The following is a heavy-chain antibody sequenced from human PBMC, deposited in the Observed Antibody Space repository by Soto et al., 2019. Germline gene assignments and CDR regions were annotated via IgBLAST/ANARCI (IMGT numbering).Heavy chain of an antibody. CDR1: GYTFTSYY. V-gene: IGHV1-46*01. D-gene: IGHD6-13*01. J-gene: IGHJ4*02. CDR2: INPSGGST. Sequence: GASVKVSCKASGYTFTSYYMHWVRQAPGQGLEWMGIINPSGGSTSYAQKFQGRVTMTRDTSTSTVYMELSSLRSEDTAVYYCARAPDAAAGTPFSDYFDYWGQGTLVTVSS. CDR3: ARAPDAAAGTPFSDYFDY.